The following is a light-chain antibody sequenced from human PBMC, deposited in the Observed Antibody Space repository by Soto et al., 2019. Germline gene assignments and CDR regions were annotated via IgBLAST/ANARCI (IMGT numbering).Light chain of an antibody. J-gene: IGKJ1*01. CDR1: QSITTW. CDR2: DAS. CDR3: QQYNTYST. V-gene: IGKV1-5*01. Sequence: DIQMTQSPSTVSAYVGDSVTITCRASQSITTWLAWYQQRPGKAPKLLIYDASSLESGVPSRFSGGGFGTEFTLTINSLQPDDFATYYCQQYNTYSTFGQGTKVDI.